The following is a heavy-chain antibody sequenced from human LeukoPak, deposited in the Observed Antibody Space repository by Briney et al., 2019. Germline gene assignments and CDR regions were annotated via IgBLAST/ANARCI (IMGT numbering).Heavy chain of an antibody. CDR2: IYYSGST. CDR3: ARDGGSYYGGVFDI. D-gene: IGHD1-26*01. V-gene: IGHV4-39*02. Sequence: SETLSLTCTVSGGSISSSSYYWGWIRQPPGKGLEWIGSIYYSGSTHYNPALKSRVTISVDTSKNQFSLKLSSVTAADTAVYHCARDGGSYYGGVFDIWGQGTKVTDSS. J-gene: IGHJ3*02. CDR1: GGSISSSSYY.